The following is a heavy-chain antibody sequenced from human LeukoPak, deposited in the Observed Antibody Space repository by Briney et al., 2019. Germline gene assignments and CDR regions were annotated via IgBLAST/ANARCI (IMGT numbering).Heavy chain of an antibody. Sequence: PSETLSLTCAVYGGSFSGYYWSWIRQPPGKGLEWIAEINHSGSTNYNPSLKSRVTISVDTSKNQFSLKLSSVTAADTAVYYCARRSSGWPRGRLGYYFDYWGQGTLVTVSS. J-gene: IGHJ4*02. CDR3: ARRSSGWPRGRLGYYFDY. V-gene: IGHV4-34*01. CDR2: INHSGST. D-gene: IGHD6-19*01. CDR1: GGSFSGYY.